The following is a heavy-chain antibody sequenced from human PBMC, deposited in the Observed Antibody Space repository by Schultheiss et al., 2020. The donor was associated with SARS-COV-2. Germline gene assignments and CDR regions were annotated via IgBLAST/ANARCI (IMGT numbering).Heavy chain of an antibody. CDR3: ASGGEIIAAAGTSWFDP. V-gene: IGHV4-4*02. Sequence: SETLSLTCAVSGGSISSSNWWSWVRQPPGKGLEWIGEIYHSGSTNYNPSLKSRVTISVDKSKNQFSLKLSSVTAADTAVYYCASGGEIIAAAGTSWFDPWGQGTLVTVSS. J-gene: IGHJ5*02. D-gene: IGHD6-13*01. CDR2: IYHSGST. CDR1: GGSISSSNW.